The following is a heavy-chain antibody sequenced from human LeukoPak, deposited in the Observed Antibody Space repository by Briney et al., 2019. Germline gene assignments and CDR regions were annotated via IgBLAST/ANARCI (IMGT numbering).Heavy chain of an antibody. CDR1: GGSISRYY. CDR2: IYYSGST. J-gene: IGHJ5*02. CDR3: ARRPSYQWLVGGWFDP. Sequence: SETLSLTCTVSGGSISRYYWSWIRQPPGEGLECIGYIYYSGSTNYNPSLKSRVTISVDTSKNQISLKQSSVTAADTAVYYCARRPSYQWLVGGWFDPWGQGTLVTVSS. V-gene: IGHV4-59*01. D-gene: IGHD6-19*01.